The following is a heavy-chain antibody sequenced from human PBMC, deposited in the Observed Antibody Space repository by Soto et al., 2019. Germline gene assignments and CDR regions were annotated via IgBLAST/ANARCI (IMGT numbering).Heavy chain of an antibody. V-gene: IGHV3-48*02. CDR3: ARGGSINWFDP. D-gene: IGHD1-26*01. Sequence: EVQLVESGGGLVQPGGSLRLSCAVSGFTFSSYSMNWVHQAPGKGLEWVSYISSSSTIYYADSVKGRFTISRDDAKNSLYLQMNSLRDGDTAVYYCARGGSINWFDPWGQGTLVTISS. CDR2: ISSSSTI. CDR1: GFTFSSYS. J-gene: IGHJ5*02.